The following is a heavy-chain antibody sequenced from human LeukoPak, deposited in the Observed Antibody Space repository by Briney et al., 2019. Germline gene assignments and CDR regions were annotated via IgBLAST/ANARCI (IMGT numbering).Heavy chain of an antibody. CDR1: GFTFYDYA. Sequence: GGSLRTSFAAPGFTFYDYANHLGRPAPGEGPGRGSGISWDSGSIGYADSVKGRFTISRDNAKNSLYLQMNSLRAEDTALYYCAKDRSLGYCSGGSCPSLVGDYWGQGTLVTVSS. V-gene: IGHV3-9*01. D-gene: IGHD2-15*01. CDR2: ISWDSGSI. J-gene: IGHJ4*02. CDR3: AKDRSLGYCSGGSCPSLVGDY.